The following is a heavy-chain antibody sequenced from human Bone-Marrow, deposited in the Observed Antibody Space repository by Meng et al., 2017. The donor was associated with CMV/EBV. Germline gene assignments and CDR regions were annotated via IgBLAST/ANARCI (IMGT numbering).Heavy chain of an antibody. J-gene: IGHJ6*02. D-gene: IGHD1-26*01. CDR1: GYIFDNDY. CDR2: IYPGASDI. Sequence: GESLKISCRTSGYIFDNDYIAWVRQMPGRGLECIGVIYPGASDIRYTPSFQGQVTISADKSISTAYLQWNSLKASDTAMYYCARHGRATTSYYYGMDVWGQGTTVTVSS. V-gene: IGHV5-51*01. CDR3: ARHGRATTSYYYGMDV.